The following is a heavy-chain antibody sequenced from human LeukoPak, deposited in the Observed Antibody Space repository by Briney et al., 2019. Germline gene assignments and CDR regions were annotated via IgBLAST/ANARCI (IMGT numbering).Heavy chain of an antibody. CDR3: ARDRIGYSYGIDH. CDR2: IRSSGSTT. J-gene: IGHJ4*02. Sequence: GGSLRLSCAASGFTFSSFEMNWVRQAPGKGLEWVSYIRSSGSTTNYADSVKGRFTISRDNAKSSLYLQMNSLRDEDTAIYYCARDRIGYSYGIDHWGQGTLVTVSS. V-gene: IGHV3-48*03. CDR1: GFTFSSFE. D-gene: IGHD5-18*01.